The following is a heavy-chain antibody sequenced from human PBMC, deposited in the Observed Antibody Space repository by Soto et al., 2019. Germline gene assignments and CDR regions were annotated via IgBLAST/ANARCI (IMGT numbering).Heavy chain of an antibody. V-gene: IGHV4-30-4*01. CDR1: GGSISSGDYY. CDR3: ASKSYDILTGYYAYGMDV. CDR2: IYYSGST. D-gene: IGHD3-9*01. J-gene: IGHJ6*02. Sequence: SETLSLTCTVSGGSISSGDYYWSWIRQPPGKGLEWIGYIYYSGSTYYNPSLKSRVTISVDTSKNQFSLKLSSVTAADTAVYYCASKSYDILTGYYAYGMDVWGQGTTVTVSS.